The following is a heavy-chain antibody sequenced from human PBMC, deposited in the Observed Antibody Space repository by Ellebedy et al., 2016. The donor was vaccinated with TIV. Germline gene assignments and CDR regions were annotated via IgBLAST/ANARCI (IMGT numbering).Heavy chain of an antibody. Sequence: SETLSLTXTVSGGSISSYYWNWIRQPPGKGLEWIGYIYYSGSTNYNPSLKSRFTMSVDTSKNQSSLKLSSVTAADTAVYYCARGRPYARLGYWGQGTLVTVSS. CDR1: GGSISSYY. J-gene: IGHJ4*02. CDR3: ARGRPYARLGY. CDR2: IYYSGST. V-gene: IGHV4-59*12. D-gene: IGHD3-16*01.